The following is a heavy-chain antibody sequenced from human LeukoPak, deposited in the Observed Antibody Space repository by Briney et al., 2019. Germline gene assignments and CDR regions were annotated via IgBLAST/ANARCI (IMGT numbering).Heavy chain of an antibody. J-gene: IGHJ4*02. Sequence: SETLSLTCTVSGGSIRSYYWSWIRQPPGKGLEWIGYMYNSGSTKANPSLKSRVTISADTSKNQFSLKVSSVTAADTAVYYCARGQGQDGDKFDYWGQGTLVTVSS. V-gene: IGHV4-59*01. CDR1: GGSIRSYY. CDR2: MYNSGST. CDR3: ARGQGQDGDKFDY. D-gene: IGHD4-17*01.